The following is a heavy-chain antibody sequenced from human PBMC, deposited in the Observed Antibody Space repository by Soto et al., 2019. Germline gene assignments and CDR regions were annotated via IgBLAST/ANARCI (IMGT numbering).Heavy chain of an antibody. D-gene: IGHD6-6*01. V-gene: IGHV3-33*01. Sequence: PGGSLRLSCAASGFTFSSYGMHWVRQAPGKGLEWVAVIWYDGSNKYYADSVKGRFTISRDNSKNTLYLQMNSLRAEDTAVYYCAREIAARPVNYYYGMDVWGQGTTVTVSS. CDR3: AREIAARPVNYYYGMDV. J-gene: IGHJ6*02. CDR1: GFTFSSYG. CDR2: IWYDGSNK.